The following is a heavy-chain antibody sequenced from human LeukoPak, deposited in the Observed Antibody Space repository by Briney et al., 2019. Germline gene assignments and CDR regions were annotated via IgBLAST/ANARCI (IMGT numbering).Heavy chain of an antibody. J-gene: IGHJ5*02. CDR1: GFTFSTYT. CDR2: ISYDGNNK. CDR3: APSS. V-gene: IGHV3-30*04. Sequence: PGGSLRLSCAASGFTFSTYTMHWVRRAPGRGLEWVAIISYDGNNKYYADSVKGRFTISRDNSKNTLYVQMNTLRAEDTAVYYCAPSSWGQGTLVTVSS.